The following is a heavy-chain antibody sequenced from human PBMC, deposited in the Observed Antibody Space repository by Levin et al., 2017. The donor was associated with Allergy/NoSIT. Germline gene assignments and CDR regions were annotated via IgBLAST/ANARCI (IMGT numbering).Heavy chain of an antibody. CDR3: ARGKSAYGLYFDF. V-gene: IGHV4-59*01. CDR2: IYYSGNT. Sequence: SETLSLTCTVSGGSISSYYWSWIRQPPGKGLEWIGYIYYSGNTNYNPSLKSRVTISVDTSKSQFSLKVTSVTAADTAEYYCARGKSAYGLYFDFWGRGTLVTVSS. D-gene: IGHD5-12*01. CDR1: GGSISSYY. J-gene: IGHJ4*02.